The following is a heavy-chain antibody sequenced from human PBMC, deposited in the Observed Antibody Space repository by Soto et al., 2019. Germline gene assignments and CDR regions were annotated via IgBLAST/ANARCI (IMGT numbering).Heavy chain of an antibody. Sequence: PGGSLRLSCAASGFTFSDYYMSWIRQAPGKGLECVSYISSSGNTIYYADSVKGRFTISRDNSKNSLYLQMNSLRAEDTAVYYCARDLGYCSSTSCYVDAFDIWGQGTMLTVS. CDR1: GFTFSDYY. CDR3: ARDLGYCSSTSCYVDAFDI. J-gene: IGHJ3*02. V-gene: IGHV3-11*01. CDR2: ISSSGNTI. D-gene: IGHD2-2*01.